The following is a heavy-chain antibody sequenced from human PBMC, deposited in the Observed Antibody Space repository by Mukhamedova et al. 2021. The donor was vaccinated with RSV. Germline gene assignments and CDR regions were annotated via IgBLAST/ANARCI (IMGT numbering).Heavy chain of an antibody. J-gene: IGHJ1*01. Sequence: TNYAQKLQGRVTMTTDTSTSTAYMELRSLRSDDTAVYYCARGPYYYGSGSYPEPEYFQHWGQGTLVTVSS. CDR3: ARGPYYYGSGSYPEPEYFQH. D-gene: IGHD3-10*01. V-gene: IGHV1-18*01. CDR2: T.